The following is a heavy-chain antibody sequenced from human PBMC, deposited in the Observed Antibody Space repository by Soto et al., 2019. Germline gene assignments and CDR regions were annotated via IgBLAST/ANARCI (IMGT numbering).Heavy chain of an antibody. J-gene: IGHJ4*02. V-gene: IGHV3-30*18. CDR2: ISYDGSNK. CDR3: AKGTLIVVVTAPDY. CDR1: GFTFSSYG. Sequence: GGSLRLSCAASGFTFSSYGMHWVRQAPGKGLEWVAVISYDGSNKYYADSVKGRFTISRDNSKNTLYLQMNSLRAEDTAVYYCAKGTLIVVVTAPDYWGQGTLVTVSS. D-gene: IGHD2-21*02.